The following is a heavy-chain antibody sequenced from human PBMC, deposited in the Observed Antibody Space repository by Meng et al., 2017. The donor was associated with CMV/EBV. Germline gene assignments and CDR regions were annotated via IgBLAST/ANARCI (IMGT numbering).Heavy chain of an antibody. CDR2: IYYSGST. D-gene: IGHD3-9*01. CDR1: GGSISSSSYY. CDR3: AISERAYYDILTGYYNVAFDI. J-gene: IGHJ3*02. V-gene: IGHV4-39*07. Sequence: SETLSLTCTVSGGSISSSSYYWGWIRQPPGKGLEWIGSIYYSGSTYYNPSLKSRVTISVDTSKNQFSLKPSSVTAADTAVYYCAISERAYYDILTGYYNVAFDIWGQGTMVTVSS.